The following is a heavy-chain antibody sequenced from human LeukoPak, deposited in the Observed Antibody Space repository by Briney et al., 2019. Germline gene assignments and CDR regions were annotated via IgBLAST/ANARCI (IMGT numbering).Heavy chain of an antibody. CDR2: IYYSGST. D-gene: IGHD6-13*01. V-gene: IGHV4-59*01. CDR1: GGSISTYY. CDR3: ARGGTYSSFDS. J-gene: IGHJ4*02. Sequence: SETLSLTCTVPGGSISTYYWSWIRQPPGKGLEWIGYIYYSGSTNYSPSLKSRVTISVDTSKNQFSLKLTSVTAADTAVYYCARGGTYSSFDSWGQGTLVIVSS.